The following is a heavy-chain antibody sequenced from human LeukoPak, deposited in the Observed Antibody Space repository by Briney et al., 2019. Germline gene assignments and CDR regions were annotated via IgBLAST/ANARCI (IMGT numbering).Heavy chain of an antibody. CDR2: INEDGSIT. J-gene: IGHJ4*02. CDR1: GFTFRTYW. Sequence: GGSLRLSCAVSGFTFRTYWMHWVRQVPGEGLVWVSRINEDGSITNYADSVKGRFSISRDNAKNTLYLQMNSLRAEDTAVYYCARDEEFDYWGQGTLVSVSS. CDR3: ARDEEFDY. V-gene: IGHV3-74*01.